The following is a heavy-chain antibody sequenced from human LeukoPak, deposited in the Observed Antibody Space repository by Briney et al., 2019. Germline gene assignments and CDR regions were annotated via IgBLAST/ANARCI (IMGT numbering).Heavy chain of an antibody. D-gene: IGHD3-3*01. CDR1: GYAFICFA. Sequence: ASVKVSCKCSGYAFICFAIAWVRQAPGQGLEWMGWISTYTNTNAAQRCQGRATMNTNTSTSTAYMELTSLRSDDTAVYYCARCYDFWTGYFDYWGQGTRVTVSS. V-gene: IGHV1-18*01. CDR3: ARCYDFWTGYFDY. J-gene: IGHJ4*02. CDR2: ISTYTNT.